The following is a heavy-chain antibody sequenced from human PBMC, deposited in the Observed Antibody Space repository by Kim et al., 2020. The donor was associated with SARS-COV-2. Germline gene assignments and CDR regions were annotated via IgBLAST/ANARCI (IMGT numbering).Heavy chain of an antibody. J-gene: IGHJ3*02. V-gene: IGHV3-23*01. CDR3: ARKRGLGIYCGFDI. Sequence: DAAKGRFTISRDNTENTLYLHMSSLRAADTAVYYCARKRGLGIYCGFDIWGQGTMVTVSS. D-gene: IGHD2-21*01.